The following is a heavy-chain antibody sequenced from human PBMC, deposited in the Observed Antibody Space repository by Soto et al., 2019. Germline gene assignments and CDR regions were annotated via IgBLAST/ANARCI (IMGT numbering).Heavy chain of an antibody. CDR1: GGSFSGYY. V-gene: IGHV4-34*01. Sequence: PSETLSLTCAVYGGSFSGYYWSWIRQPPGKGLEWIGEINHSGSTNYNPSLKSRVTISVGTSKNQFSLKLSSVTAADTAVYYCARARVYCSSTSCSNWFDPWGQGTLVTVSS. CDR2: INHSGST. CDR3: ARARVYCSSTSCSNWFDP. J-gene: IGHJ5*02. D-gene: IGHD2-2*01.